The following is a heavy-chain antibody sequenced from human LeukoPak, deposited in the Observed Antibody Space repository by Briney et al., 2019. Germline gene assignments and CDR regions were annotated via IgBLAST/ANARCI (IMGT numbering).Heavy chain of an antibody. Sequence: SSETLSLTCTVSGGSISSGSYYWSWIRRPAGKGPEWIGRIYTSGSTNYNPSLKSRVSVSVDTSKNQFSLKLSSVTAADTAVYYCARTLSSGYPDYFYYMDVWGKGTTVTISS. CDR1: GGSISSGSYY. V-gene: IGHV4-61*02. D-gene: IGHD3-22*01. CDR2: IYTSGST. CDR3: ARTLSSGYPDYFYYMDV. J-gene: IGHJ6*03.